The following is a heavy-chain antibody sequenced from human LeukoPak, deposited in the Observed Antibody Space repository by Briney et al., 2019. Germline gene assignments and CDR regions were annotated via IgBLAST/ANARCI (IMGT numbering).Heavy chain of an antibody. CDR2: ISAYNGNT. Sequence: SVKVSCKASGYTFTSYGISWVRQAPGQGPEWMGWISAYNGNTNYAQKLQGRVTMTTDTSTSTAYMELRSLRPDDTAVYYCARYSVVAGTAFDYWGQGTLVTVSS. V-gene: IGHV1-18*04. J-gene: IGHJ4*02. CDR3: ARYSVVAGTAFDY. CDR1: GYTFTSYG. D-gene: IGHD6-19*01.